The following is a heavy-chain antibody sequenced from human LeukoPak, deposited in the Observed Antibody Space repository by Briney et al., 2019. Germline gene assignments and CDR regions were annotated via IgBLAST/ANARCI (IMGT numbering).Heavy chain of an antibody. CDR2: IYPGDSDT. Sequence: WESLKISCEGSGYSFTSYWIGWVRQMPGKGLEWRGIIYPGDSDTRYRPSFQGQVTISADKSISTAYLQWSSLKASDTAMYYCARPLADCDSSGYWTSHFDYWGQGTLVTVSS. CDR3: ARPLADCDSSGYWTSHFDY. V-gene: IGHV5-51*01. CDR1: GYSFTSYW. J-gene: IGHJ4*02. D-gene: IGHD3-22*01.